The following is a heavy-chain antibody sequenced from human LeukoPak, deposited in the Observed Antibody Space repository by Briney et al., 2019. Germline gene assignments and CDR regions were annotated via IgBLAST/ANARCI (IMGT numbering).Heavy chain of an antibody. V-gene: IGHV3-30*18. CDR3: AKDGPNSWFGEAT. D-gene: IGHD3-10*01. CDR2: ISYDGSIK. Sequence: GRSLRLSCAASGFTFSSYGMHWVRQAPGKGLEWMALISYDGSIKYYADSVKGRFTISRDNSKNTLYLQMNSLRAEDTAVYYCAKDGPNSWFGEATWGQGTLVTVSS. CDR1: GFTFSSYG. J-gene: IGHJ5*02.